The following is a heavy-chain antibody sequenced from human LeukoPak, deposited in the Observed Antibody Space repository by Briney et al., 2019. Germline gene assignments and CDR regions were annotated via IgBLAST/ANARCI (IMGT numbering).Heavy chain of an antibody. CDR3: ARVGIAVAGANDY. V-gene: IGHV3-30-3*01. CDR2: ISYDGSNK. D-gene: IGHD6-19*01. J-gene: IGHJ4*02. CDR1: GFTFSSYA. Sequence: GGSLRLSCAASGFTFSSYAMHWVRQAPGKGLEWVAVISYDGSNKYYADSVKGRFTISRDNSKNTLYLQMNSLRAEDTAVYYCARVGIAVAGANDYWGQGTLVTVSS.